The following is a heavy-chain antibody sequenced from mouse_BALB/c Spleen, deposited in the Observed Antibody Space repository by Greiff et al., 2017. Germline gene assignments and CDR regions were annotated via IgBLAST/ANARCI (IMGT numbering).Heavy chain of an antibody. V-gene: IGHV7-3*02. CDR3: ARDKGGAYYFDY. J-gene: IGHJ2*01. D-gene: IGHD6-1*01. Sequence: EVQLMESGGGLVQPGGSLRLSCATSGFTFTDYYMSWVRQPPGKALEWLGFIRNKANGYTTEYSASVKGRFTISRDNSQSILYLQMNTLRAEDSATYYCARDKGGAYYFDYWGQGTTLTVSS. CDR1: GFTFTDYY. CDR2: IRNKANGYTT.